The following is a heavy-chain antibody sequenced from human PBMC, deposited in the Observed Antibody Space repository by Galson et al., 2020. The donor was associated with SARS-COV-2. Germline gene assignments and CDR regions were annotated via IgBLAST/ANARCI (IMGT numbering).Heavy chain of an antibody. CDR2: MNPNSGNT. D-gene: IGHD6-13*01. Sequence: ASVKVSCKASGYTFTDYDINWVRQATGQGLEWMGWMNPNSGNTGYAQKFQGRVTMTRDTSISTAYMELSSLRSDDTAVYYCATYSGSSMRGVDPWGQGTLVTVSS. J-gene: IGHJ5*02. CDR1: GYTFTDYD. V-gene: IGHV1-8*01. CDR3: ATYSGSSMRGVDP.